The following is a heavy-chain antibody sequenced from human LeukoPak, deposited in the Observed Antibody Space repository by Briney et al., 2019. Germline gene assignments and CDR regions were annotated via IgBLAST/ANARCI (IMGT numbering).Heavy chain of an antibody. J-gene: IGHJ4*02. CDR3: ARYYYGSGSHDY. Sequence: SETLSLTCTVSGGSISSYYWSWIRQPPGKGLEWIGYIYYSGSTNYNPSLKSRVTISVDTSKNQFSLKLSSVTAADTAVYYCARYYYGSGSHDYRGQGTLVTVTS. D-gene: IGHD3-10*01. CDR2: IYYSGST. CDR1: GGSISSYY. V-gene: IGHV4-59*01.